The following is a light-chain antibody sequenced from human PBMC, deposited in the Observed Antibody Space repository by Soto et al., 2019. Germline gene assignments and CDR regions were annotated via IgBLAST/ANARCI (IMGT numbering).Light chain of an antibody. CDR2: DVS. CDR3: NSNTSSSIYV. V-gene: IGLV2-14*03. J-gene: IGLJ1*01. CDR1: SSDIGAYNY. Sequence: QSVLTQPASVSGSPGQSITISCTGTSSDIGAYNYVSWYQHHPGKAPKLVIYDVSNRPSGVSDRFSGHKSGNTASLTISRPQDEVEPDTYCNSNTSSSIYVXRTGTKV.